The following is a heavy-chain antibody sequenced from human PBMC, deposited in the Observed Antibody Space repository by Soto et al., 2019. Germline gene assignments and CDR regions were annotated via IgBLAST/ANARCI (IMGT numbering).Heavy chain of an antibody. J-gene: IGHJ4*02. D-gene: IGHD3-3*01. CDR1: GFTFSSYS. Sequence: GGSLKLSSAASGFTFSSYSKNWVRQAPGKGLEWVSSISSSSSSIYYADSVKGRFTISRDNAKNSLYVQMNSLRAEDTAAYYCARGGGPGYWGQGTLVTVSS. CDR3: ARGGGPGY. V-gene: IGHV3-21*01. CDR2: ISSSSSSI.